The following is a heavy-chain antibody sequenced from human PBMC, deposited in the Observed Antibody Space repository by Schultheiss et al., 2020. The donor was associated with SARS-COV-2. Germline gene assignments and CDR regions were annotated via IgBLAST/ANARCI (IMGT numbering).Heavy chain of an antibody. D-gene: IGHD3-16*01. Sequence: GGSLRLSCVASGFTFGTHYSSYWMHWVRQAPGKGLVWVSRISSDGSTTTYADSVKGRFTISRDNSKNTLHLQMSSLRADDTAVYYCAREKGGDWYFDLWGRGTLVTVSS. V-gene: IGHV3-74*01. CDR3: AREKGGDWYFDL. CDR2: ISSDGSTT. J-gene: IGHJ2*01. CDR1: GFTFGTHYSSYW.